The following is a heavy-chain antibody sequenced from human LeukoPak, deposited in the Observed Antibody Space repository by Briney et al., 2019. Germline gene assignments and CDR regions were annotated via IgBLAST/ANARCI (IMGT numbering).Heavy chain of an antibody. D-gene: IGHD5-24*01. Sequence: ASVKVSCKASGYTFTSYDINWVRQATGQGLEWMGWMNPNSGNTGYAQKLQGRVTMTTDTSTSTAYMELRSLRSDDTAVYYCAREGDGYNYYFDYWGQGTLVTVSS. CDR2: MNPNSGNT. J-gene: IGHJ4*02. CDR1: GYTFTSYD. V-gene: IGHV1-8*01. CDR3: AREGDGYNYYFDY.